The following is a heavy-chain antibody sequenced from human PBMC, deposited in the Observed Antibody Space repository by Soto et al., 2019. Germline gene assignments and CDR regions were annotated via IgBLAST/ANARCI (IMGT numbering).Heavy chain of an antibody. V-gene: IGHV4-59*08. CDR1: GGSISSYY. J-gene: IGHJ5*02. CDR3: ARGLYDFWSGYSNYNWFDP. Sequence: SETLSLTCTVSGGSISSYYWSWIRQPPGKGLEWIGYIYYSGSTNYNPSLKSRVTISVDTSKNQFSLKLSSVTAADTAVYYCARGLYDFWSGYSNYNWFDPWGQGTLVTVSS. D-gene: IGHD3-3*01. CDR2: IYYSGST.